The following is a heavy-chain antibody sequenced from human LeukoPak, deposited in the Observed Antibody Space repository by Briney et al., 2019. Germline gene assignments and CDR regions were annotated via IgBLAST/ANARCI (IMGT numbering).Heavy chain of an antibody. CDR3: ASDSGYDPLFYYYYGMDV. J-gene: IGHJ6*04. Sequence: SVKVSCKASGGTFRSYAISWVRQAPGQGLEWMGGIIPIFGTANYAQKFQGRVTITADESTSTAYMELSSLRSEDTAVYYCASDSGYDPLFYYYYGMDVWGKGTTVTVSS. D-gene: IGHD5-12*01. V-gene: IGHV1-69*13. CDR1: GGTFRSYA. CDR2: IIPIFGTA.